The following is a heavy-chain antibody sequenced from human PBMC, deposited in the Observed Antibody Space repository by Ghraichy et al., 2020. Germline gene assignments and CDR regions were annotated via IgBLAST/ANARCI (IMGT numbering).Heavy chain of an antibody. D-gene: IGHD6-6*01. V-gene: IGHV3-7*03. J-gene: IGHJ4*02. CDR1: GFTFSNYW. CDR2: IKSDGSEI. Sequence: ETLSLTCAASGFTFSNYWMNWVRQAPGKGLEWVAKIKSDGSEIYYVDSVKGRFTISRDNAKNSLYLQMNSLRAEDTAVYYCARGASSSFDCWGQGTLVTVSS. CDR3: ARGASSSFDC.